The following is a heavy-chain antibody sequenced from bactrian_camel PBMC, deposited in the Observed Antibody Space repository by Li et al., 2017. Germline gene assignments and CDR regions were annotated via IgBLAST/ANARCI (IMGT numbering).Heavy chain of an antibody. D-gene: IGHD3*01. CDR1: GSTFRSYY. Sequence: VQLAESGGGLVQPGGSLRLSFAASGSTFRSYYMSWVRQAPGKGLEWISVISGVGCGTDYADSVKGRFTLSKDSAKSTLYLEMRRLRPEDTATYFCAHIPLSCMTPKELLAGIEFGTAGQGTQVT. V-gene: IGHV3S40*01. CDR2: ISGVGCGT. J-gene: IGHJ4*01.